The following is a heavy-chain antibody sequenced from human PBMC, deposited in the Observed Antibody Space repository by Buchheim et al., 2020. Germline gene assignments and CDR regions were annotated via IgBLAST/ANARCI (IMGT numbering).Heavy chain of an antibody. CDR1: GYTFTSYG. CDR3: AQLDGSGTYLHLHQ. J-gene: IGHJ4*02. Sequence: QVQLVQSGAEVKKPGASVRVSCKASGYTFTSYGLNWVRQASGQGLEWMGWMNTNNDDTGYAQKFQGRIAMSRDTSINTAYMVLGSLTSEDTAVYYCAQLDGSGTYLHLHQWGQGTL. D-gene: IGHD3-10*01. V-gene: IGHV1-8*01. CDR2: MNTNNDDT.